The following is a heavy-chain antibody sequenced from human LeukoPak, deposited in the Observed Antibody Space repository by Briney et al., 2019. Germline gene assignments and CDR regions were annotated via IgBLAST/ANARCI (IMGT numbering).Heavy chain of an antibody. D-gene: IGHD6-13*01. CDR2: ISGSGGNS. V-gene: IGHV3-23*01. CDR1: GFTFSTYA. CDR3: AKRDGYSSPNFDY. Sequence: GGSLRLSCAASGFTFSTYAISWVRQAPGKGLEWVSAISGSGGNSYYADSVKGRFTISRDNSKNTVYLQMNSLRAEDTAVYYCAKRDGYSSPNFDYWGQGTLVTVSS. J-gene: IGHJ4*02.